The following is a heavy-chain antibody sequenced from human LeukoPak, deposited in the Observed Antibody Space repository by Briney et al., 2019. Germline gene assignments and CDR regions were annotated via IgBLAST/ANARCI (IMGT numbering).Heavy chain of an antibody. V-gene: IGHV4-34*01. CDR3: AKSRPRLLLGFDY. CDR1: GGSFSGYY. J-gene: IGHJ4*02. D-gene: IGHD2-15*01. Sequence: SETLSLTCAVYGGSFSGYYWSWIRQPPGKGLEWIGEINHSGSTNYNPSLKSRVTISVDTSKNQFSLKLSSVTAEDTAVYYCAKSRPRLLLGFDYWGQGTLVTVSS. CDR2: INHSGST.